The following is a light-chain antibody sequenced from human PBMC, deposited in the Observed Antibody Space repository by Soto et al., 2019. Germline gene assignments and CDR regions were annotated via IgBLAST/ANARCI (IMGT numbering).Light chain of an antibody. V-gene: IGLV1-40*01. CDR2: GNS. J-gene: IGLJ1*01. CDR1: SSNIGAGYD. Sequence: QSVLTQPPSVSGAPGQRVTISCTGSSSNIGAGYDVHWYQQLPGTAPKLLIYGNSNRPSGVPDRFSGSKSGNSASLAITGLQAEDEADYYCQSYDRSLSAPYVFGTGTKVTVL. CDR3: QSYDRSLSAPYV.